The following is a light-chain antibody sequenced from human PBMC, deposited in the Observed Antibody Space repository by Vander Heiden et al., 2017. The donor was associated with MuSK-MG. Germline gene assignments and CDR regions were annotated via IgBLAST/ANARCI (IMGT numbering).Light chain of an antibody. CDR2: AAS. Sequence: DIQMTQSPSSLSASVGDRVTITCRASQSISSYLNWYQQKPGKAPKLLIYAASSWQSGVPSRFSGSGSGTDFTLTISSLQPEDFAPYYCQQSDSNSNITFGGGTKVEIK. CDR3: QQSDSNSNIT. V-gene: IGKV1-39*01. CDR1: QSISSY. J-gene: IGKJ4*01.